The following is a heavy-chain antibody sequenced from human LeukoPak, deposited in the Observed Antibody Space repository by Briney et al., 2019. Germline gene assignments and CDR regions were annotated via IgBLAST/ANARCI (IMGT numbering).Heavy chain of an antibody. V-gene: IGHV3-23*01. CDR1: VFTFSSYA. J-gene: IGHJ4*02. D-gene: IGHD2-2*01. Sequence: RGTLSLSCAPSVFTFSSYAVSWVRQSPGTGRECCSAMGGSGGSTYYADSVQGRFTISRENSKNTLYLQMNSLRAEDTAVYYCAKGGDIVVVPAATGFDYWGQGTLVTVSS. CDR3: AKGGDIVVVPAATGFDY. CDR2: MGGSGGST.